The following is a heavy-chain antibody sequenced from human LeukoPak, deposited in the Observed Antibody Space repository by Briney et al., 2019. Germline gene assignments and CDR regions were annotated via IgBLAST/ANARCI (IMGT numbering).Heavy chain of an antibody. CDR2: ISGSGGNT. CDR1: GFTFTSA. Sequence: GGSLRLSCAVSGFTFTSAMRWVRQAPGKGLEWVSSISGSGGNTFYADSVKGRFTISRDNSKNTLYLQMNSLRAEDTAVYYCTKGESQPKYYFDYWGQGTLVTVSS. J-gene: IGHJ4*02. V-gene: IGHV3-23*01. D-gene: IGHD2-2*01. CDR3: TKGESQPKYYFDY.